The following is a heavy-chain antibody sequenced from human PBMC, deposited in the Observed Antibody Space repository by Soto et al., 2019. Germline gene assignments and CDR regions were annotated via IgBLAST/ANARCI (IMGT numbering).Heavy chain of an antibody. Sequence: QVQLVESGGGLVKPGGSLRLACAASGFSFGDSYMSWVRQAPGKGLEWLSYISGGSSYTNYADSVKGRFTISRDNAKSSLYLEMNSLRADDTAVYYCAKTIVAASGYYFDHWGQGNVVTVSS. D-gene: IGHD2-21*01. CDR1: GFSFGDSY. CDR3: AKTIVAASGYYFDH. CDR2: ISGGSSYT. J-gene: IGHJ4*02. V-gene: IGHV3-11*06.